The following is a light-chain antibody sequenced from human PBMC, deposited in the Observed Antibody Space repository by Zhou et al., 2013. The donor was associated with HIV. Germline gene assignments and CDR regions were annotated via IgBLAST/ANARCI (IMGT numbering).Light chain of an antibody. CDR2: DVS. V-gene: IGKV1-33*01. Sequence: DIQMTQSPSTLSASVGDRVTITCRASQTISSYLNWYQQKLGKAPKLLISDVSNLETGVSSRFSGSASGTDFTFTISSLQPEDVATYYCQQYDNLPLTFGGGTKVEIK. CDR3: QQYDNLPLT. CDR1: QTISSY. J-gene: IGKJ4*01.